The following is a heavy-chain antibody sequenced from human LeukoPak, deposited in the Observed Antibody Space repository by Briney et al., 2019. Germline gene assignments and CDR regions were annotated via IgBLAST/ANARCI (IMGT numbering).Heavy chain of an antibody. CDR1: GGSISSYY. D-gene: IGHD6-6*01. Sequence: SETLSLTCTVSGGSISSYYWSWIRQPPGKGLEWIGYIYYSGSTNYNPSLKSRVTISVDTSKNQFSLKLSSVTAADTAVYYCARGLAPMKGYSSSSPYYFDYWGQGTLVTVSS. CDR2: IYYSGST. J-gene: IGHJ4*02. CDR3: ARGLAPMKGYSSSSPYYFDY. V-gene: IGHV4-59*01.